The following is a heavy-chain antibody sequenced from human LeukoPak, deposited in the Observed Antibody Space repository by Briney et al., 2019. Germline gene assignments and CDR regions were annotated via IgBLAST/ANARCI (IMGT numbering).Heavy chain of an antibody. J-gene: IGHJ4*02. CDR2: ISSSGSTI. CDR1: GFTFSDYY. D-gene: IGHD1-26*01. V-gene: IGHV3-11*01. CDR3: ARDFNSLHSGSYFDY. Sequence: GGSLRLSCAASGFTFSDYYMSWIRQVPGKGLEWVSYISSSGSTIYYADSVKGRLTISRDNAKNSLYLQMNSLRAEDTAVYYCARDFNSLHSGSYFDYWGQGTLVTVSS.